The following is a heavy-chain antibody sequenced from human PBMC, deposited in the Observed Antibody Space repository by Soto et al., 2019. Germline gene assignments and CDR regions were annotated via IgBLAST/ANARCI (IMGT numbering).Heavy chain of an antibody. D-gene: IGHD2-2*01. CDR2: INPNSGNT. Sequence: ASVKVSCKASGYTFTGYYMHWVRQAPGQGLEWMGWINPNSGNTNYAQKLQGRVTMTTDTSTSTAYMELRSLRSDDTAVYYCARVVVVPAAMRGYYYYYGMDVWGQGTTVTVSS. J-gene: IGHJ6*02. CDR3: ARVVVVPAAMRGYYYYYGMDV. V-gene: IGHV1-18*04. CDR1: GYTFTGYY.